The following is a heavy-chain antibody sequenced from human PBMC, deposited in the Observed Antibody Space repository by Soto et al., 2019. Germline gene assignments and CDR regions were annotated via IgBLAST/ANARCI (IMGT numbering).Heavy chain of an antibody. J-gene: IGHJ6*02. CDR1: GGTFSIYA. CDR2: IIPIFGTA. V-gene: IGHV1-69*06. D-gene: IGHD3-9*01. CDR3: ARGTYDILTEYYYGMDV. Sequence: SVKVSCKASGGTFSIYAISCVRQSPLQWLDWMGGIIPIFGTANYAQKFQGRVTITADKSTSTAYMELSSLRSEDTAVYYCARGTYDILTEYYYGMDVWGQGTTVTVSS.